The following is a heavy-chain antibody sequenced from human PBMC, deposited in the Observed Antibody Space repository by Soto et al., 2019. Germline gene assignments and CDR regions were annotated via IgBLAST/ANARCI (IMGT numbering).Heavy chain of an antibody. D-gene: IGHD6-13*01. CDR3: ARAGWSDSWYFDY. CDR2: IFYSGIT. Sequence: SETLSLTCTVSDGSISNYYWSWIRQPPGKGLEWIGYIFYSGITNYNPSLKSRVTISVDTSNNQFSLKLSSVTAADTAVYYCARAGWSDSWYFDYWGQGSLVTVSS. V-gene: IGHV4-59*01. CDR1: DGSISNYY. J-gene: IGHJ4*02.